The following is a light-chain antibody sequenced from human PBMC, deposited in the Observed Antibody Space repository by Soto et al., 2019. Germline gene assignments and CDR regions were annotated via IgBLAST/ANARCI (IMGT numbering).Light chain of an antibody. J-gene: IGLJ2*01. CDR2: EVS. CDR1: SSDVGSYNL. V-gene: IGLV2-23*02. Sequence: QSALTQPASVSGSPGQSITISCTGTSSDVGSYNLVSWYQQHPGKAPKLRIYEVSKRPSGVSNRLSGSKSGNTASLTISGLQAEDEADYYCCSYAGSSSYVVFCGGTKLTVL. CDR3: CSYAGSSSYVV.